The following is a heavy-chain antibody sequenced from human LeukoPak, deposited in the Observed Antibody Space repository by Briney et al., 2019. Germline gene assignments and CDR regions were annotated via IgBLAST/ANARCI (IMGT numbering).Heavy chain of an antibody. CDR3: ARDSGFGWFAY. CDR2: IYYSGST. V-gene: IGHV4-59*01. D-gene: IGHD3-10*01. CDR1: GDSISSYY. Sequence: SETLSLTCILAGDSISSYYWSWIRQPPGKGLEWIGYIYYSGSTDYNPSLKSRVTISVDTSKNQFPLKLNAVTAADTAVYYCARDSGFGWFAYWGQGTLVTVSS. J-gene: IGHJ4*02.